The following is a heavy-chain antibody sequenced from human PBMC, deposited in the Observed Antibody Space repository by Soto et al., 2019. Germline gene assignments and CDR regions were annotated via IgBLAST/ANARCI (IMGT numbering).Heavy chain of an antibody. CDR2: ITTNGHT. V-gene: IGHV3-23*01. D-gene: IGHD6-13*01. CDR1: GFTFSNCV. CDR3: AKGLLNGRWYAAD. J-gene: IGHJ4*02. Sequence: EVHLLESGGVLVQPGESLRLSCETSGFTFSNCVMTWVRQPPGKRLEWVSVITTNGHTDYADSVKGRFTTSRDNSNNTVYLQMTSLRAEDTAVYYCAKGLLNGRWYAADWGQGTLVTVSS.